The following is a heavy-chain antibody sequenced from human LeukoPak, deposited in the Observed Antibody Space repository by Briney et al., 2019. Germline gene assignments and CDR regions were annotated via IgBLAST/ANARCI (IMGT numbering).Heavy chain of an antibody. Sequence: GASVKVSCKASGGTFSSYAISWVRQAPGQGLEWMGGIIPIFGTANYAQKFQGRVTITADESTSTAYMELSSLRSEDTAVYYCKNWNRDYYYYGMDVWGQGTTVTVSS. V-gene: IGHV1-69*01. CDR3: KNWNRDYYYYGMDV. CDR2: IIPIFGTA. D-gene: IGHD1-1*01. J-gene: IGHJ6*02. CDR1: GGTFSSYA.